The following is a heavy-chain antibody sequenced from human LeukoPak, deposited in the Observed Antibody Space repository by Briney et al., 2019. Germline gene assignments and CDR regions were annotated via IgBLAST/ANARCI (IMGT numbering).Heavy chain of an antibody. CDR1: GGSIRSGDYF. CDR3: ARSYPPGSGSYVDC. CDR2: IDYSGST. D-gene: IGHD3-10*01. V-gene: IGHV4-30-4*01. Sequence: SSETLSLTCTVSGGSIRSGDYFWTWIRQPPGKGLEWIGYIDYSGSTYYNPSLKSRLTISLDTSKNQFSLKLTSVTAADTAVYSCARSYPPGSGSYVDCWGQGTLVAVSS. J-gene: IGHJ4*02.